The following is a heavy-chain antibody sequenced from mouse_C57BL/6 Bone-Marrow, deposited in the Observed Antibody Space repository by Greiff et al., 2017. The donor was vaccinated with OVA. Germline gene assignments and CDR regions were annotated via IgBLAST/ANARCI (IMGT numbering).Heavy chain of an antibody. D-gene: IGHD1-1*01. CDR3: ARRDYGSSFYCDY. J-gene: IGHJ2*01. Sequence: VQLQQPGAELVKPGASVKLSCKASGYTFTSYWMHWVKQRPGQGLEWIGMIHPNSGSTNYNEKFKSKATLTVDKSSSTAYMQLSSLTSEDSAVYYCARRDYGSSFYCDYWGQGTTLTVSS. CDR1: GYTFTSYW. CDR2: IHPNSGST. V-gene: IGHV1-64*01.